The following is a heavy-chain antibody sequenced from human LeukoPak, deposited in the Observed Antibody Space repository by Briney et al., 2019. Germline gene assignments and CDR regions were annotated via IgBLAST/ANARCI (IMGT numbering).Heavy chain of an antibody. Sequence: SETLSLTCTVSGGSISSYYWSWIWQPPGKGLEWIGYIYYSGSTNYNPSLKSRVTISVDTSKNQFSLKLSSVTAADTAVYYCARLGRGDTAMVANFDYWGQGTLVTVSS. V-gene: IGHV4-59*08. CDR2: IYYSGST. CDR1: GGSISSYY. D-gene: IGHD5-18*01. CDR3: ARLGRGDTAMVANFDY. J-gene: IGHJ4*02.